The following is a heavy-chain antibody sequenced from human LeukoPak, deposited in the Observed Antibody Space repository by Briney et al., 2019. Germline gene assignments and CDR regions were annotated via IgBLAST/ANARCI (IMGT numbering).Heavy chain of an antibody. CDR1: GYTFTGYY. D-gene: IGHD1-26*01. CDR2: INPNSGGT. V-gene: IGHV1-2*02. CDR3: ARVERFGATVDY. J-gene: IGHJ4*02. Sequence: ASVKVSCKASGYTFTGYYMHWVRQAPGQGLEWMGWINPNSGGTNYAQKFQGRATMTRDTSISTAYMELSRLRSDDTAVYYCARVERFGATVDYWGQGTLVTASS.